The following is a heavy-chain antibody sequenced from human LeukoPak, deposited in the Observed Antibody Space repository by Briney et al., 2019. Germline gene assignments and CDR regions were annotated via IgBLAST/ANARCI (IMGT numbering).Heavy chain of an antibody. D-gene: IGHD5-18*01. CDR3: AKDRYSYAFENPDS. J-gene: IGHJ5*02. CDR2: ISNDGSKK. V-gene: IGHV3-30*18. CDR1: GFTFSSYG. Sequence: GGSLRLSCAASGFTFSSYGMHWVRQAPGKGLDWVAVISNDGSKKYYADSVKGRFTISRDNSKNTLSLQVSSLRTEDTAVYYCAKDRYSYAFENPDSWGQGTLVTVSS.